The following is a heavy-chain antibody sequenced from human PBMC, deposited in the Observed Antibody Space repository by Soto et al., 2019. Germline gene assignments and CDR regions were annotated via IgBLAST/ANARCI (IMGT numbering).Heavy chain of an antibody. CDR2: IYYSGST. Sequence: QVQLQESGPGLVKPSQTLSLTCTVSGGSISSGGYYWSWIRQHPGEGLEWIGYIYYSGSTYYNPSLKSRVTISVDTSKNQFSLKLSSVTAADTAVYYCAREEVSSWEGYYYYYGMDVWGQGTTVTVSS. CDR1: GGSISSGGYY. D-gene: IGHD6-13*01. J-gene: IGHJ6*02. CDR3: AREEVSSWEGYYYYYGMDV. V-gene: IGHV4-31*03.